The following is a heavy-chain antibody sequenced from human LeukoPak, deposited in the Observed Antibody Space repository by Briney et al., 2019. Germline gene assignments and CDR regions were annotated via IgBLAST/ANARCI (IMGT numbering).Heavy chain of an antibody. D-gene: IGHD6-13*01. V-gene: IGHV3-23*01. CDR1: GFTFSIYA. J-gene: IGHJ4*02. CDR3: AKASSPLGYFDY. CDR2: ISATNGNT. Sequence: GGSLRLSCAASGFTFSIYAMIWVRQAPGKGLEWVSAISATNGNTYYADSVKGRFTISRDNSKYTLYLQMNSLRAEDTAVYYCAKASSPLGYFDYWGQGILVTVSS.